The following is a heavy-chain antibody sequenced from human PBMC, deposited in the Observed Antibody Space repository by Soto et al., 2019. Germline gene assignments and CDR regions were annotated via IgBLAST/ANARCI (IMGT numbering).Heavy chain of an antibody. CDR3: ARGSIAVAAYFDY. J-gene: IGHJ4*02. V-gene: IGHV3-30-3*01. CDR1: GFTFSSYA. Sequence: QVQLVESGGGVVQPGRSLRLSCAASGFTFSSYAMHWVRQAPGKGLEWVAAISYDGSDKYYADSLKGRFTISRDNSKNTLYLQMNSLRAEDTAVYYCARGSIAVAAYFDYWGQGTLVTVSS. CDR2: ISYDGSDK. D-gene: IGHD6-19*01.